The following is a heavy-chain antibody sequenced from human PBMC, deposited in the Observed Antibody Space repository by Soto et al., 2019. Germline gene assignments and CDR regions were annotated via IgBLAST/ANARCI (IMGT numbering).Heavy chain of an antibody. J-gene: IGHJ4*02. CDR3: ARGRGHWTQCGYSYGYEDY. D-gene: IGHD5-18*01. CDR2: INHSGST. V-gene: IGHV4-34*01. CDR1: GGSFSGYY. Sequence: SETLSLTCAVYGGSFSGYYWSWIRQPPGKGLEWIGEINHSGSTNYNPSLKSRVTISVDTSKNQFSLKLSSVTAADTAVYYCARGRGHWTQCGYSYGYEDYWGQGTLATVSS.